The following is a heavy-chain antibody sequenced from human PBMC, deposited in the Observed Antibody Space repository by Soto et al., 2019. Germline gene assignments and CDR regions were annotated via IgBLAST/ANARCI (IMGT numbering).Heavy chain of an antibody. J-gene: IGHJ6*03. CDR1: VGYISGYY. V-gene: IGHV4-59*01. CDR3: ARGGYDLPASTRYYYYYMDV. D-gene: IGHD3-3*01. Sequence: QVQLQESGPGVVKPSGTLSLTCNVSVGYISGYYWIWIRQPPGKGLEWIGDMYYSVTTNYNPSLKSRVTISLDTSKNQFSLKRNFVAPADTAVYYCARGGYDLPASTRYYYYYMDVWGKGTTVTVSS. CDR2: MYYSVTT.